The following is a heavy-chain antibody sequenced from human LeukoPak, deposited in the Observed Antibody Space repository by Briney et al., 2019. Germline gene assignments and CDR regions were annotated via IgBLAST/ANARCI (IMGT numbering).Heavy chain of an antibody. D-gene: IGHD3-10*01. J-gene: IGHJ4*02. Sequence: GRSLRLSCAASGFTFDDYAMHWVRQAPGKGLEWVSGISWNSGSIGYADSVKGRFTISRDNAKNSLYLQMNSLRAEDTALYYCAKDSAYYYGSGSYFDYWGQGTLVTVSS. CDR1: GFTFDDYA. CDR3: AKDSAYYYGSGSYFDY. V-gene: IGHV3-9*01. CDR2: ISWNSGSI.